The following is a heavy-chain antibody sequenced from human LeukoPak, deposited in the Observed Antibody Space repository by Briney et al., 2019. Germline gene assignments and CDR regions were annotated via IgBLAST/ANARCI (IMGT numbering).Heavy chain of an antibody. V-gene: IGHV4-59*08. D-gene: IGHD3-10*01. CDR2: IYNSGIT. CDR3: ARYGIASYFHY. J-gene: IGHJ4*02. Sequence: SETLSRIRTASGGSISDYYWSWTRQPPGKGLEFIGYIYNSGITNYNPSLKSRVTISVDTSKNQFSLKLTSVTAADTAVYYCARYGIASYFHYWGQGTLVTVSS. CDR1: GGSISDYY.